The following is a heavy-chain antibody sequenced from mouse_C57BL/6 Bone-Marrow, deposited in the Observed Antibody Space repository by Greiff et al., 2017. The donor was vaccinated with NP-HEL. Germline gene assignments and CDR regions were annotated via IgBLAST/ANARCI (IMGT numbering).Heavy chain of an antibody. D-gene: IGHD1-1*01. CDR3: ARSATTVVPFDY. V-gene: IGHV7-3*01. CDR2: IRNKANGYTT. J-gene: IGHJ2*01. CDR1: GFTFTDYY. Sequence: EVNVVESGGGLVQPGGSLSLSCAASGFTFTDYYMSWVRQPPGKALEWLGFIRNKANGYTTEYSASVKGRFTISRDNSQSILYLQMNALRAEDSATYYCARSATTVVPFDYWGQGTTLTVSS.